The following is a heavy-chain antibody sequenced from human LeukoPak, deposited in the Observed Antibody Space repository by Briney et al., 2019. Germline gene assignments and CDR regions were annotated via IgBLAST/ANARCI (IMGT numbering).Heavy chain of an antibody. CDR2: IYPGDFDT. J-gene: IGHJ4*02. V-gene: IGHV5-51*01. CDR1: GDTFTTYW. CDR3: ARSEGHCSDGACYAQKVIDH. D-gene: IGHD2-15*01. Sequence: GESLKISCKGSGDTFTTYWIGWVRQMPGKGLEWMGIIYPGDFDTRYSPSFQGQVTISVDKSINTAYLQWRSLKASDTATYYCARSEGHCSDGACYAQKVIDHWGQGTLVTVSS.